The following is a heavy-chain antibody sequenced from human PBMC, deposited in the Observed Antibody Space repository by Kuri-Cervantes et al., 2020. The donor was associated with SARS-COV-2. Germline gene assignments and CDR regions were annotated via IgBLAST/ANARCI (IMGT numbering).Heavy chain of an antibody. CDR3: ARGTEIAALGTYWFDP. V-gene: IGHV4-59*01. Sequence: SETLSLTCTVSGGSISSYYWSWIRQPPGKGLEWIGYIYYSGSTNYNPSLKSRVTISVDTSKNQFSLKLSSVTAADTAVYYCARGTEIAALGTYWFDPWGQGTLVTSSS. D-gene: IGHD6-6*01. J-gene: IGHJ5*02. CDR2: IYYSGST. CDR1: GGSISSYY.